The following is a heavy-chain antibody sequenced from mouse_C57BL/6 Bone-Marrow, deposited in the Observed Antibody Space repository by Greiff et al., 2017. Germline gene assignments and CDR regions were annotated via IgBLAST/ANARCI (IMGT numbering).Heavy chain of an antibody. Sequence: VHLVESGGGLVKPGGSLKLSCAASGFTFSSYAMSWVRQTPEKRLEWVATISDGGSYTYYPDNVKGRFTISRDNAKNNLYLQMSHLKSEDTAMYYCARGLTTVVATRWYFDVWGTGTTVTVSS. J-gene: IGHJ1*03. CDR1: GFTFSSYA. V-gene: IGHV5-4*01. D-gene: IGHD1-1*01. CDR3: ARGLTTVVATRWYFDV. CDR2: ISDGGSYT.